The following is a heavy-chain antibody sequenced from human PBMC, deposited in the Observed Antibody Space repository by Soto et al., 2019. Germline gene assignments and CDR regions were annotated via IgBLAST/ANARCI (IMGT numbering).Heavy chain of an antibody. CDR3: AREYDFWSGYIFGLTVYYYYYGMDV. D-gene: IGHD3-3*01. J-gene: IGHJ6*02. Sequence: GGSLRLSCAASGFTFSSYAMHWVRQAPGKGLEWVAVISYDGSNKYYADSVKGRFTISRDNSKNTLYLQMNSLRAEDTAVYYCAREYDFWSGYIFGLTVYYYYYGMDVRGQGTTVTGSS. V-gene: IGHV3-30-3*01. CDR1: GFTFSSYA. CDR2: ISYDGSNK.